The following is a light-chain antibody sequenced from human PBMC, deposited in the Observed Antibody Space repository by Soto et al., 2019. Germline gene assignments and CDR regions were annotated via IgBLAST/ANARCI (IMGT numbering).Light chain of an antibody. V-gene: IGLV2-11*01. J-gene: IGLJ1*01. CDR2: DVS. CDR3: GAYAGSYTFDV. Sequence: QSALTQPRSVSGSPGQSVTISCTGTSSDVGGYNYVSWYQQHPGKAPKLMIYDVSKLPSGVPDRFSGSKSGNTASLTISGLQAEDEAYYCCGAYAGSYTFDVFGTGTKVTVL. CDR1: SSDVGGYNY.